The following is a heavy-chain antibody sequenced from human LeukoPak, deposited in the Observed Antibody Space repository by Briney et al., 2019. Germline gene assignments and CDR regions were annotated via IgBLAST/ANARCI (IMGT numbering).Heavy chain of an antibody. V-gene: IGHV3-23*01. CDR2: IGGSGDYT. CDR3: ARDWYDY. CDR1: GFIFSTYV. J-gene: IGHJ4*02. D-gene: IGHD6-13*01. Sequence: GGSLRLSWAASGFIFSTYVMIWVRQAPGKGLEWVSLIGGSGDYTYYADSVKGRFTISRDNSKDTLYLQMNSLRPEDTAVYYCARDWYDYWGQGTLVTVSS.